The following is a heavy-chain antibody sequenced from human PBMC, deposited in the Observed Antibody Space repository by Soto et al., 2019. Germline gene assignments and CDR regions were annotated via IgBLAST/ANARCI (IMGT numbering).Heavy chain of an antibody. CDR3: ARGGVRFHYAMDV. Sequence: PSETLSLTCAVSGGSFSGYYCNWIRQPPGKGLEWIGEINHVGTTTYNPSLKSRVTITLDTSKSQISLTLNSLTAADTAVYYCARGGVRFHYAMDVWGLGTKVTVSS. CDR2: INHVGTT. J-gene: IGHJ6*02. D-gene: IGHD3-10*01. CDR1: GGSFSGYY. V-gene: IGHV4-34*01.